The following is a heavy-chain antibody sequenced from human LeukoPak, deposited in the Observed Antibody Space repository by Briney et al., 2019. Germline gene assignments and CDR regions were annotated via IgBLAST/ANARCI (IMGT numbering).Heavy chain of an antibody. CDR1: GFTFTNYY. CDR2: INSSGGST. D-gene: IGHD4-17*01. J-gene: IGHJ4*02. CDR3: ASPAYGDYYFDY. Sequence: RASVKVSCKASGFTFTNYYMHWVRRAPGQGLAWMGIINSSGGSTSYAQKFQGRVTMTRDTSTSTVYMELSSLRSEDTAVYYCASPAYGDYYFDYWGQGTLVTVSS. V-gene: IGHV1-46*01.